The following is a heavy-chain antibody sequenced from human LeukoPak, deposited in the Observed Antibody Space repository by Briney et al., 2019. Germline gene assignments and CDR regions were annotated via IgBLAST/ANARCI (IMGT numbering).Heavy chain of an antibody. V-gene: IGHV1-2*02. J-gene: IGHJ3*02. CDR3: ARLTVLAAATISDAFDI. D-gene: IGHD2-15*01. Sequence: ASVKVSCKASGYTFTGYYMHWVRQAPGQGLEWMGWINPNSGGTNYAQRFQGRVTMTRDTPISTAYMELSRLRSDDTAVYYCARLTVLAAATISDAFDIWGQGRMVTVSS. CDR1: GYTFTGYY. CDR2: INPNSGGT.